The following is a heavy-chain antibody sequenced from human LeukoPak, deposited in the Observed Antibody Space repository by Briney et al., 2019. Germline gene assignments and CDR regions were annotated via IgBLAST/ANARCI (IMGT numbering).Heavy chain of an antibody. V-gene: IGHV4-31*03. J-gene: IGHJ3*02. CDR1: GGSISSGGYY. CDR3: VRDWSPGAFDI. CDR2: IHYSGST. Sequence: SQTLSLTCTVSGGSISSGGYYWSWIRQHPGKGLEWIGYIHYSGSTYYNPSLKSRVTISVDTSKNQFSLKLSSVTAADTAVYYCVRDWSPGAFDIWGQGTMVTVSS.